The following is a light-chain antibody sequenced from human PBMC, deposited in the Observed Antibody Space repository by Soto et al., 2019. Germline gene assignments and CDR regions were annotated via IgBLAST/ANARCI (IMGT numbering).Light chain of an antibody. CDR1: SSDVGAYNF. Sequence: QSALTQPASGSGSHGQSISISCTGTSSDVGAYNFVSWYQQHPGKAPKLIIYDVNNRPSEVSNRFSGSKSGNTASLTISGLQAEDEGDYYCSSFTTGVNYVFGIGTKVTV. V-gene: IGLV2-14*03. J-gene: IGLJ1*01. CDR2: DVN. CDR3: SSFTTGVNYV.